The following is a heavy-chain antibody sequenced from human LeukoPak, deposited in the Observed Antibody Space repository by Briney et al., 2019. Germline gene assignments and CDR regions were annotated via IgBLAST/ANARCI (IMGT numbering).Heavy chain of an antibody. CDR2: IIPIFGTA. CDR3: ARASAVVAASFSGYYYYMDV. D-gene: IGHD2-15*01. J-gene: IGHJ6*03. V-gene: IGHV1-69*13. CDR1: GGTFSSYA. Sequence: ASVKVSCKASGGTFSSYAISWVRQAPGQGLEWMGGIIPIFGTANYAQKFQGRVTITADESTSTAYMELSSLRSDDTAVYYCARASAVVAASFSGYYYYMDVWGKGTTVTVSS.